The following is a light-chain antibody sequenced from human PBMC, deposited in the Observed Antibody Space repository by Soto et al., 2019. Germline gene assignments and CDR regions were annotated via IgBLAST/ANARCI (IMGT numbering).Light chain of an antibody. CDR1: SNDIGGYNY. CDR2: DVS. CDR3: SSYTSRSTPL. Sequence: QSVLTQPASVSGSPGQSITISCTGTSNDIGGYNYVSWYQQHPGKAPKLIIYDVSNRPSGVSNRFSGSKSGNTASLTISGLQAEDEAVYYCSSYTSRSTPLFGGGTKLTVL. V-gene: IGLV2-14*03. J-gene: IGLJ2*01.